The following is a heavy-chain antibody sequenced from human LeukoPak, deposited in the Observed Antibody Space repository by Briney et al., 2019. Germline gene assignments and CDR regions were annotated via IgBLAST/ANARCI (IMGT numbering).Heavy chain of an antibody. J-gene: IGHJ6*02. V-gene: IGHV1-69*04. CDR1: GGTFSSYA. Sequence: SVKVSCKASGGTFSSYAISWVRQAPGQGLEWMGGIIPILGIANYAQKFQGRVTITADKSTSTAYMELSSLRSEDTAVYYCASSAPSYYYYYGMDVWGQGTTVTVSS. CDR3: ASSAPSYYYYYGMDV. CDR2: IIPILGIA.